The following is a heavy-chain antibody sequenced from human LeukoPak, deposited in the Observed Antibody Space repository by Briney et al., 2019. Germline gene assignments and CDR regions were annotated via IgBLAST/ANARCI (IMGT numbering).Heavy chain of an antibody. V-gene: IGHV3-23*01. Sequence: GGSLTLSCAASGFTFSSYAMSWVRQAPGKGLGWVSGISSSGTSTYYADLVKGRITIPRDNSKNTLYVQMNSLRAEDTAVYYCAKGLGDSCYSALDYWGQGTLVTVSS. J-gene: IGHJ4*02. CDR3: AKGLGDSCYSALDY. D-gene: IGHD2-15*01. CDR2: ISSSGTST. CDR1: GFTFSSYA.